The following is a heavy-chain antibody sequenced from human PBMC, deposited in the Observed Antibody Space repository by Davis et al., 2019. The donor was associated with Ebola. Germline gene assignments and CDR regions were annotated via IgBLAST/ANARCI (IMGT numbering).Heavy chain of an antibody. J-gene: IGHJ4*02. CDR1: GYTFTSYA. Sequence: AASVKVSCKASGYTFTSYAMHWVRQAPGQGLEWMGIINPSGGSTSYAQKFQGRVTMTTDTSTSTAYMELRSLRSDDTAVYYCARDSPYSSSWSGGDYWGQGTLVTVSS. D-gene: IGHD6-13*01. CDR2: INPSGGST. V-gene: IGHV1-46*01. CDR3: ARDSPYSSSWSGGDY.